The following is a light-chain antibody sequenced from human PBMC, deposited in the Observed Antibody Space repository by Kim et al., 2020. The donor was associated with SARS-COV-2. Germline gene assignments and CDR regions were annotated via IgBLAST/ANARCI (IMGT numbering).Light chain of an antibody. J-gene: IGKJ4*01. Sequence: SASVGDTVTITCRASQGISNHLAWYQQQPVKVPNLLIYAASTLQSGVPSRFSGTRSGTDVTLTISSLQPEDVATYYCQKYDGAPLTFGGGTKLEI. CDR1: QGISNH. CDR3: QKYDGAPLT. V-gene: IGKV1-27*01. CDR2: AAS.